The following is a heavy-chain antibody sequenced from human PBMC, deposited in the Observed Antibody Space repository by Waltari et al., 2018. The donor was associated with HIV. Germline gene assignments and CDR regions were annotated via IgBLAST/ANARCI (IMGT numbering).Heavy chain of an antibody. CDR2: MSSSSSTR. CDR3: ARGSARLWDFDY. CDR1: GFTFSSYS. D-gene: IGHD7-27*01. V-gene: IGHV3-48*02. Sequence: EVQLVESGGGLVQPGGSLRLSCAASGFTFSSYSMNWVRQAPGKGLEWISYMSSSSSTRYYADSVKGRFTVSRDNAKNSLYLKMNSLRDEDTAVYYCARGSARLWDFDYWGQGTLVTVSS. J-gene: IGHJ4*02.